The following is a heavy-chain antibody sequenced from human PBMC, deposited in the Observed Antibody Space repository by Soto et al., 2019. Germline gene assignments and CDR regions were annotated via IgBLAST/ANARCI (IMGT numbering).Heavy chain of an antibody. J-gene: IGHJ5*02. D-gene: IGHD6-13*01. CDR1: GYTFTSYD. CDR3: ARGGIAAAGRRFDP. CDR2: MNPNSGNT. Sequence: ASVKVSCKASGYTFTSYDINWVRQATGQGLEWMGWMNPNSGNTGYAQKFQGRVTMTRNTSISTAYMELSSLRSEDTAVYYCARGGIAAAGRRFDPWGQGTLVTVSS. V-gene: IGHV1-8*01.